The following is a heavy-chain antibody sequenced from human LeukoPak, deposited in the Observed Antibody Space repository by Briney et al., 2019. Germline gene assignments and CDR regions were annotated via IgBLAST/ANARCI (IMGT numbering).Heavy chain of an antibody. V-gene: IGHV6-1*01. J-gene: IGHJ4*02. CDR1: GDSVSSNTAA. CDR3: ARAKTVAAYYFDY. Sequence: SQTLSLTCAISGDSVSSNTAAWNWIRQSPSRGLEWLGRTYYRSRWYNDYAVSVKSRITINPDTSKNQFSLQLTSVTPEDTALYYCARAKTVAAYYFDYWGQGTLVTVSS. D-gene: IGHD4-23*01. CDR2: TYYRSRWYN.